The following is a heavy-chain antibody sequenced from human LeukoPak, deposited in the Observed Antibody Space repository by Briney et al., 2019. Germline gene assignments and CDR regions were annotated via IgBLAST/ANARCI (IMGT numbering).Heavy chain of an antibody. CDR1: GFTFSNAW. J-gene: IGHJ6*02. V-gene: IGHV3-15*07. CDR3: TTDGTTVVTQDYYYYGMDV. CDR2: IKSKTDGGTT. D-gene: IGHD4-23*01. Sequence: GGSLRLSCAASGFTFSNAWMNWVRQAPGKGLEWVGRIKSKTDGGTTDYAAPVKGRFTISRDDSKNTLYLQMNSLKTEDTAVYYCTTDGTTVVTQDYYYYGMDVWGQGTTVTVSS.